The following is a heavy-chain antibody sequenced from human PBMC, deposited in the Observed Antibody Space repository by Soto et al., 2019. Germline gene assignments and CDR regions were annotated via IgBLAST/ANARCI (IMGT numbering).Heavy chain of an antibody. CDR2: FIPIFGTK. CDR3: AVSPGAEVGALDY. J-gene: IGHJ4*02. D-gene: IGHD1-26*01. CDR1: GGSLGTSS. Sequence: QVHLVQSGAEVKKPGSSVKVSCKSSGGSLGTSSITWVRQAPGQGLEWMGIFIPIFGTKNNAQKFQGRVAITADESTSTAYMELSSLRFEDTAVYYCAVSPGAEVGALDYWGQGTLVTVSS. V-gene: IGHV1-69*18.